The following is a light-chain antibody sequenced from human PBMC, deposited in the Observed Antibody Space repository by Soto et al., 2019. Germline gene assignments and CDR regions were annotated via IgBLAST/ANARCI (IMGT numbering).Light chain of an antibody. J-gene: IGLJ3*02. CDR3: GTWDSSLSKV. Sequence: QSAPTQPRSVSGSPGQSVTISCTGSYSDVGGYNHVAWYQQHPGKAPKLMIYDNNKRPSGIPDRFSGSKSGTSATLGITGLQTGDEADYYCGTWDSSLSKVFGGGTKLTVL. CDR2: DNN. V-gene: IGLV1-51*01. CDR1: YSDVGGYNH.